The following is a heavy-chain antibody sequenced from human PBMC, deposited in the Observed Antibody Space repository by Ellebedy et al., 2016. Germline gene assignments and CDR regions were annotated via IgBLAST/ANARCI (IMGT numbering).Heavy chain of an antibody. D-gene: IGHD4-23*01. Sequence: GSLRLSXAVYGGSFSGYYWSWIRQPPGKGLEWIGEINHSGSTNYNPSLKSRVTISVDRSKNQFSLKLSSVTAADTAVYYCARGGLRWSYGMDVWGQGTTVTVSS. CDR1: GGSFSGYY. V-gene: IGHV4-34*01. CDR3: ARGGLRWSYGMDV. J-gene: IGHJ6*02. CDR2: INHSGST.